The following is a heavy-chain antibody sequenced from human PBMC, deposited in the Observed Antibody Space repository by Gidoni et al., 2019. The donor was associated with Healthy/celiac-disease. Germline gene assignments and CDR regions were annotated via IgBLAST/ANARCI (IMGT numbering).Heavy chain of an antibody. CDR2: ISGSGGST. Sequence: EVQLLESGGGLVQPGGSLRLSCAASGFIFSSYAMSWVRQAPGKGLEWVAVISGSGGSTCYADCGKGRFTISRDNSKNTLYLQMNSLRAEDTALYYCAKSHVAGSSEFDYWGQGTLVTVSS. CDR1: GFIFSSYA. D-gene: IGHD6-19*01. V-gene: IGHV3-23*01. J-gene: IGHJ4*02. CDR3: AKSHVAGSSEFDY.